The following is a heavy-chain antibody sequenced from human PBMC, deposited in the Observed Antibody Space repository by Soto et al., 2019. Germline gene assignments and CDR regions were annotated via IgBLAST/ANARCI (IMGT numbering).Heavy chain of an antibody. V-gene: IGHV4-4*02. CDR2: IYHSGST. Sequence: PSETLSLTCAVSGGSISSSNWWSWVRQPPGKGLEWIGEIYHSGSTNYNPSLKSRVTISVDKSKNQFSLKLSSVTAADTAVYYCAREHLAASEYYYYGMDVWGQGTTVTASS. CDR1: GGSISSSNW. J-gene: IGHJ6*02. D-gene: IGHD6-13*01. CDR3: AREHLAASEYYYYGMDV.